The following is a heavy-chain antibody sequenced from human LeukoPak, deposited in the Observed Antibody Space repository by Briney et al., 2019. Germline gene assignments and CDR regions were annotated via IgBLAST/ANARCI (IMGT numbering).Heavy chain of an antibody. CDR2: IYYSGST. D-gene: IGHD2-2*01. J-gene: IGHJ3*02. CDR1: GDSVSTTIYY. CDR3: AGIYPIIGYCSSTSCPASFDI. Sequence: SETLSLTCTVSGDSVSTTIYYWGWIRQPPGRGLECIGSIYYSGSTYYNPSLKSRATILVDTSRNQFSLKLSSVTAADTAVYCCAGIYPIIGYCSSTSCPASFDIWGQGAMVTVSS. V-gene: IGHV4-39*07.